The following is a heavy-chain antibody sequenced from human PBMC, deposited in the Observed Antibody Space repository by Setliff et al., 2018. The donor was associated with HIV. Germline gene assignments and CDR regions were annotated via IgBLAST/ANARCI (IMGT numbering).Heavy chain of an antibody. V-gene: IGHV3-48*03. CDR1: GFTFSSYE. CDR2: ISTSGTII. D-gene: IGHD2-15*01. CDR3: ARDDWTCSDDTCFPITFDY. J-gene: IGHJ4*02. Sequence: PGGSLRLSCAASGFTFSSYEMNWVRQAPGKGLEWVSYISTSGTIIYYADSVKGRFTISRDNAKNSVSLQMNSLRVEDTAVYYCARDDWTCSDDTCFPITFDYWGQGTLVTVSS.